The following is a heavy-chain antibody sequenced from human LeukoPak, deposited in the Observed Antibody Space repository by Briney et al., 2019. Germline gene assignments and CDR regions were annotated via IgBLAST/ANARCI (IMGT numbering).Heavy chain of an antibody. D-gene: IGHD6-13*01. CDR3: AKRAIAAAGTKMYYFDH. CDR2: ISGSGGST. J-gene: IGHJ4*02. Sequence: GGSLRLSCAASGFTFSSYAMSWVRQAPGKGLEWVSAISGSGGSTYYADSVKGRFTISRDNSKNTLYLQMNSLRAEDTAVYYCAKRAIAAAGTKMYYFDHWGQGTLVTVSS. V-gene: IGHV3-23*01. CDR1: GFTFSSYA.